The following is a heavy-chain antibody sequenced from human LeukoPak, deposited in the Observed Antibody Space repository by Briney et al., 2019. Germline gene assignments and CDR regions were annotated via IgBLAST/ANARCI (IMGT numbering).Heavy chain of an antibody. Sequence: PGGSLRLSCAASGFTFSDYYMSWIRQAPGEGLEWVSYISSSGSTIYYADSVKGRFTISRDNAKNSLYLQMNSLRAEDTAVYYCARDDYSRGENWFDPWGQGTLVTVSS. J-gene: IGHJ5*02. CDR3: ARDDYSRGENWFDP. CDR1: GFTFSDYY. V-gene: IGHV3-11*01. D-gene: IGHD2-15*01. CDR2: ISSSGSTI.